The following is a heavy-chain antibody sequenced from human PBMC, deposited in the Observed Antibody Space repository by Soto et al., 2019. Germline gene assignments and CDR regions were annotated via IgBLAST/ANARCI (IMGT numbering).Heavy chain of an antibody. Sequence: SVKVSCKASGGTFSSYAISWVRQAPGQGLEWMGGIIPIFGTANYAQKFQGRVTITADESTSTAYMELSSLRSEDTAVYYCARDRGQQLVRGHYYYGMDVWGQGTTVTVSS. CDR2: IIPIFGTA. V-gene: IGHV1-69*13. J-gene: IGHJ6*02. D-gene: IGHD6-13*01. CDR3: ARDRGQQLVRGHYYYGMDV. CDR1: GGTFSSYA.